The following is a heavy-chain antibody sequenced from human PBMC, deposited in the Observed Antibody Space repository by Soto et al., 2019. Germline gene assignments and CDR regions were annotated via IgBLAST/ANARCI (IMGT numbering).Heavy chain of an antibody. J-gene: IGHJ6*02. D-gene: IGHD1-1*01. CDR3: ARVGRDYYYYDGMDV. CDR2: MNPNSGNT. CDR1: GYTFTSYD. V-gene: IGHV1-8*01. Sequence: QVQLVQSGAEVKKPGASVKVSCKASGYTFTSYDINWVRQATGQGLEWMGWMNPNSGNTGYAQKFQGRVTMTRNTSXXTASIELSSMRSEDTAVYYCARVGRDYYYYDGMDVWGQGTTVTVSS.